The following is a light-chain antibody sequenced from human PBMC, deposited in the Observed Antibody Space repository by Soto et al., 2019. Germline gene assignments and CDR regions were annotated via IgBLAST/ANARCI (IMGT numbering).Light chain of an antibody. Sequence: EIVLTQYPGTLSLSPGERATLPCRASQSVSSSFLAWYQHKPGQAPRLIIYGASSRATGIPDRFSGSGSGADFTLTISRLEPEDFAVYYCQHYGSSLWGFGPGTKVDIK. CDR1: QSVSSSF. J-gene: IGKJ1*01. V-gene: IGKV3-20*01. CDR3: QHYGSSLWG. CDR2: GAS.